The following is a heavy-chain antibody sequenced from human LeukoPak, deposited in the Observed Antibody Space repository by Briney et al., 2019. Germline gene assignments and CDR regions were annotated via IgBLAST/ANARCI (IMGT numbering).Heavy chain of an antibody. CDR3: ARFSDYYDSSGSLDY. CDR1: GGSFSGYY. CDR2: INHSGST. V-gene: IGHV4-34*01. D-gene: IGHD3-22*01. J-gene: IGHJ4*02. Sequence: SETLSLTCAVYGGSFSGYYWSRIRQPPGKGLEWIGEINHSGSTNYNPSLKSRVTISVDTSKNQFSLKLSSVTAADTAVYYCARFSDYYDSSGSLDYWGQGTLVTVSS.